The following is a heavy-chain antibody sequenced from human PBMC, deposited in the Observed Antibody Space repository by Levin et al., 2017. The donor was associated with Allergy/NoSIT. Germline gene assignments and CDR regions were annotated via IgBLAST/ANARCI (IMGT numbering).Heavy chain of an antibody. CDR2: INHSGST. CDR1: GGSFSGSY. V-gene: IGHV4-34*01. Sequence: SQTLSLTCAVYGGSFSGSYWSWIRQPPGKGLEWIGEINHSGSTNYNPSLKSRVTISVDTSKNQFSLKLSSVTAADTAVYYCARGWGYCSSTSCSPYYYYYMDVWGKGTTVTVSS. CDR3: ARGWGYCSSTSCSPYYYYYMDV. J-gene: IGHJ6*03. D-gene: IGHD2-2*01.